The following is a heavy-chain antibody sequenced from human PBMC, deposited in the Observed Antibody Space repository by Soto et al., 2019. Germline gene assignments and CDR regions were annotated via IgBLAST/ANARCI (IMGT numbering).Heavy chain of an antibody. Sequence: GGSLRLSCAASGFTVSSNYMSWVRQAPGKGLEWVSVIYSGGSTYYADSVKGRFTISRDNSKNTLYLQMNSLRAEDTAVYYCARDLSPHYRKPGYVWGQGTLVTVSS. V-gene: IGHV3-53*01. J-gene: IGHJ4*02. CDR3: ARDLSPHYRKPGYV. CDR2: IYSGGST. D-gene: IGHD2-2*03. CDR1: GFTVSSNY.